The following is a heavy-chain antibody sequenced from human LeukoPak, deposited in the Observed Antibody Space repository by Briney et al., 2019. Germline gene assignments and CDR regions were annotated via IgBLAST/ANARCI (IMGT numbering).Heavy chain of an antibody. CDR2: INTDGSNT. V-gene: IGHV3-74*01. CDR3: ARDLPSSTYYDFWSGVGIDY. D-gene: IGHD3-3*01. J-gene: IGHJ4*02. Sequence: GGSLRLSCAASGFTFSSYWMHWVRQAPGKGLVWVSRINTDGSNTNYADSVKGRVTISRYNAKNTLYLQMNSLRAEDTAVYYCARDLPSSTYYDFWSGVGIDYWGQGTLVTVSS. CDR1: GFTFSSYW.